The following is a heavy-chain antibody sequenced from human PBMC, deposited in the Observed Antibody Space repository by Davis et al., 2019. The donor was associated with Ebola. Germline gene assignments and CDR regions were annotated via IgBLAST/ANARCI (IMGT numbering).Heavy chain of an antibody. CDR3: TRSRDGYNHGFS. J-gene: IGHJ4*02. CDR2: IWRDGGLA. Sequence: GESLKISCGVSGFTFKDYVMTWVRQAPGKGLEWVAVIWRDGGLAYNADFVKGRFTISRDNSKNTVYLQMNSLRVDDTAVYYCTRSRDGYNHGFSWGQGTLVTVSS. V-gene: IGHV3-33*08. CDR1: GFTFKDYV. D-gene: IGHD5-24*01.